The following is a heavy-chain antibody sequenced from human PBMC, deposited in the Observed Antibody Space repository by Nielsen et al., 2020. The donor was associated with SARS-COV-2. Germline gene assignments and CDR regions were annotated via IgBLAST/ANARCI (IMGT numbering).Heavy chain of an antibody. D-gene: IGHD5-12*01. J-gene: IGHJ6*02. CDR3: ARGGGGYDSGSERIRYGMDV. Sequence: GSLKISCAASGFTFGNYWMHWVRQTPGKGLEWVSVIYSGGSTYYADSVKGRFTISRDNSKNTLYLQMNSLRAEDTAVYYCARGGGGYDSGSERIRYGMDVWGQGTTVTVSS. CDR1: GFTFGNYW. CDR2: IYSGGST. V-gene: IGHV3-53*01.